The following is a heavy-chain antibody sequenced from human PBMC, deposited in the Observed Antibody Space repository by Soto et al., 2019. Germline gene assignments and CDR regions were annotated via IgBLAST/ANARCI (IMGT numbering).Heavy chain of an antibody. Sequence: QVQLVQSGAEVKKPGASVKVSCKASGYTFTSYGISWVRQAPGQGLEWMGWISAYNGNTNYAQKLQGRVTMTTDTHRSKDHREMRGLRSDGTAVYYCARYRPILVCAAVYLFGPRGQGTLVTVSS. D-gene: IGHD2-8*01. CDR2: ISAYNGNT. CDR1: GYTFTSYG. V-gene: IGHV1-18*01. CDR3: ARYRPILVCAAVYLFGP. J-gene: IGHJ5*02.